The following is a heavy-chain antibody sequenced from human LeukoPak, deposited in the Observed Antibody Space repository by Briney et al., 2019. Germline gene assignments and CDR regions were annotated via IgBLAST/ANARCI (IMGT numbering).Heavy chain of an antibody. V-gene: IGHV1-3*01. D-gene: IGHD6-13*01. Sequence: GASVKVSCKASGYTFTNYAMHWVRQAPGQRLEWMGWINAGNGNTKYSQKFQGRVTITADESTSTAYMELSSLRSEDTAVYYCARVIETAAGSSFDYWGQGTLVTVSS. CDR3: ARVIETAAGSSFDY. CDR2: INAGNGNT. J-gene: IGHJ4*02. CDR1: GYTFTNYA.